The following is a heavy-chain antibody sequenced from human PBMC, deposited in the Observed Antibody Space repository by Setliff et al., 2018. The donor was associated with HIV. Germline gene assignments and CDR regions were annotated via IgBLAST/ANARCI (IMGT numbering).Heavy chain of an antibody. CDR1: GFTFSSYS. V-gene: IGHV3-23*01. J-gene: IGHJ5*02. CDR2: ISSGGEIM. D-gene: IGHD5-12*01. CDR3: ARVSGYGLRGFDP. Sequence: GGSLRLSCAASGFTFSSYSMNWVRQAPGKGLEWVSAISSGGEIMFYADSVKGRFTISRDNSKNTLYLQMISLRADDTAVYYCARVSGYGLRGFDPWGQGTLVTVSS.